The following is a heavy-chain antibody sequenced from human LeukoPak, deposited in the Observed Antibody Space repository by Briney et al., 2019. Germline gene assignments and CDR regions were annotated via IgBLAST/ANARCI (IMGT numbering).Heavy chain of an antibody. CDR3: AREAVAGKFDP. CDR2: IYTSGST. V-gene: IGHV4-61*02. D-gene: IGHD6-19*01. Sequence: SEALSLTCTVSGGSISSGSYYWSWIRQPAGKGLEWIGRIYTSGSTNYNPSLKSRVAISVDTSKNQFSLKLSSVTAADTAVYYCAREAVAGKFDPWGQGTLVTVSS. J-gene: IGHJ5*02. CDR1: GGSISSGSYY.